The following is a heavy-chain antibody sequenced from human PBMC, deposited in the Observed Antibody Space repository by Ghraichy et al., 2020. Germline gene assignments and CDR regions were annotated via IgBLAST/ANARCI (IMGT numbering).Heavy chain of an antibody. CDR2: IYHSGST. CDR1: GYSISSGYY. J-gene: IGHJ4*02. CDR3: ARELLPFEGTDF. V-gene: IGHV4-38-2*02. D-gene: IGHD3-16*01. Sequence: SETLSLTCTVSGYSISSGYYWGWIRQPPGKGLEWIGSIYHSGSTYYNPSLKSRVTISVDTSKNQFSLKLSSVTAADTAVYYCARELLPFEGTDFWGQGTLVTVSS.